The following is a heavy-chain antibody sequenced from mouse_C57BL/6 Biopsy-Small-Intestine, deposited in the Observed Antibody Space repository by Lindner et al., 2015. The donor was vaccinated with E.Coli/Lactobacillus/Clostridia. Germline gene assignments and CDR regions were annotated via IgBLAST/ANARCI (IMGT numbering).Heavy chain of an antibody. CDR3: NLVGY. CDR2: ISPGNGDI. J-gene: IGHJ3*01. V-gene: IGHV1S53*02. Sequence: VQLQESGAELVKPGASVKISCKASGYTFTDHAVHWVKQRPEQGLEWIGYISPGNGDINYNEKFKGKATLTADISSSTAYMQINSLTSEDSAVYFCNLVGYWGQGTLVTVSA. CDR1: GYTFTDHA. D-gene: IGHD2-10*02.